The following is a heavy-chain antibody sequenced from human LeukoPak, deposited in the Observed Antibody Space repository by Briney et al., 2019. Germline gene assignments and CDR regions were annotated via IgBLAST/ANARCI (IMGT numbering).Heavy chain of an antibody. CDR3: ASPYVWALP. CDR2: INHSGST. Sequence: GSLRLSCAASGFTFSSYAMSWIRQPPGKGLEWIGEINHSGSTNYNPSLKSRVTISVDTSKNQFSLKLSSVTAADTAVYYCASPYVWALPWGQGTLVTVSS. V-gene: IGHV4-34*01. CDR1: GFTFSSYA. D-gene: IGHD3-16*01. J-gene: IGHJ4*02.